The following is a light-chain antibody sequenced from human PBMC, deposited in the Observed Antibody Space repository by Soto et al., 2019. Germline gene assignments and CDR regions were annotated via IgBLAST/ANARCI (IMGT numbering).Light chain of an antibody. CDR2: GAS. V-gene: IGKV1-5*01. J-gene: IGKJ1*01. CDR1: ARMSNC. Sequence: DIQMTQSPSTLSASAGNRVTTTCRATARMSNCLAWYQQKPGKAPKLLISGASSLQSGVPSRFSGSASGTEFTLTISSLQPDDIETYYCQQCHRYLSFGQGTKVDIK. CDR3: QQCHRYLS.